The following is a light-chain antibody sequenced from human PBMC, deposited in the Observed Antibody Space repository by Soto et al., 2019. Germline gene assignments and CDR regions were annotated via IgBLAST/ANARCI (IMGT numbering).Light chain of an antibody. CDR1: SSDVGAYNY. V-gene: IGLV2-11*01. CDR2: DVS. CDR3: CSYAGSYSWV. J-gene: IGLJ3*02. Sequence: QSALTQPRSVSGSPGQSVTISCTGTSSDVGAYNYVSWYQHHPGKAPKVMIYDVSERPSGVPDRFSGSKSDNKASLTISGLQAEYEADYYCCSYAGSYSWVFGGGTKVTVL.